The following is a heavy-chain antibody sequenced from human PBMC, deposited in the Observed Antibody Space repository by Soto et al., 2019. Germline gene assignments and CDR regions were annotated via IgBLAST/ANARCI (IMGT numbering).Heavy chain of an antibody. D-gene: IGHD6-13*01. CDR1: GFTFSAYW. Sequence: EVQLVESGGGLVQPGGSLRLSCAASGFTFSAYWMHWGRQAPGKGLVWVSHVNSDGSSTSYADSVKGRFAISRDNAKNTLYLQMNSLRAEDTAVYFCARDSSSSWTPNYYMDVWGKGTTVTVSS. V-gene: IGHV3-74*01. J-gene: IGHJ6*03. CDR3: ARDSSSSWTPNYYMDV. CDR2: VNSDGSST.